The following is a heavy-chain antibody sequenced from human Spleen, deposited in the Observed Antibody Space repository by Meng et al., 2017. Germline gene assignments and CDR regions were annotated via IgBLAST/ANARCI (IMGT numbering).Heavy chain of an antibody. CDR3: GGNGDSDSFYIDS. D-gene: IGHD2/OR15-2a*01. CDR1: GASFSSGYW. CDR2: IYHDGRT. J-gene: IGHJ4*02. V-gene: IGHV4-4*02. Sequence: QAQLQESGPGLGKPSGTLSLTFAVSGASFSSGYWCSWVRQSPGKGLEWFGEIYHDGRTNYNPSLNRRVTLSVANSKNHLSLQLTSVTAADTAVYYCGGNGDSDSFYIDSWGRGTLVTVSS.